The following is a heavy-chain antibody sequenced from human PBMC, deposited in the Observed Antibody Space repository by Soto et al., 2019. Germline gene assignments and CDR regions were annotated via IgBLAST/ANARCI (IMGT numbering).Heavy chain of an antibody. D-gene: IGHD3-22*01. J-gene: IGHJ6*02. Sequence: PGESLKISCKGSEYNFAIHWIAWVRQMPGKGLEWMGIVYPSDSDTRYCPSFQGQVTISVDNSISTAYLQWSSLKASDTAMYYCARLTTYYYESSSYGMDVWGQGTTVTFSS. V-gene: IGHV5-51*01. CDR2: VYPSDSDT. CDR3: ARLTTYYYESSSYGMDV. CDR1: EYNFAIHW.